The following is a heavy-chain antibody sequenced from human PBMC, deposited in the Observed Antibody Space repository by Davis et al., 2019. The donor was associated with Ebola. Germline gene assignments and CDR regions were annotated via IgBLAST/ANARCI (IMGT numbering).Heavy chain of an antibody. Sequence: AASVKVSCKASGGTFSSYGISWVRQAPGQGLEWMGWISAYNGNTNYAQKLQGRVTMTTDTSTSTAYMELRSLRSDDTAVYYCARGITMVQGANWFDPWGQGTLVTVSS. CDR2: ISAYNGNT. CDR3: ARGITMVQGANWFDP. D-gene: IGHD3-10*01. V-gene: IGHV1-18*01. CDR1: GGTFSSYG. J-gene: IGHJ5*02.